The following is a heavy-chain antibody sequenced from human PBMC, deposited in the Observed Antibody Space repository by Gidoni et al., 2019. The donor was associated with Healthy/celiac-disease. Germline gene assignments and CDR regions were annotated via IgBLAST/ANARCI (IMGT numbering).Heavy chain of an antibody. CDR3: ARDKGPYGSGSYYFIY. CDR1: GFTFGSYD. V-gene: IGHV3-30*04. CDR2: ISYDGSNK. J-gene: IGHJ4*02. D-gene: IGHD3-10*01. Sequence: QVQLVESGGGVVQPGRSLRLSCAAPGFTFGSYDMHWVRQAPGKGLGWVAVISYDGSNKYYADSVKGRFTISRDNSKNTLYLQMNSLRAEDTAVYYCARDKGPYGSGSYYFIYWGQGTLVTVSS.